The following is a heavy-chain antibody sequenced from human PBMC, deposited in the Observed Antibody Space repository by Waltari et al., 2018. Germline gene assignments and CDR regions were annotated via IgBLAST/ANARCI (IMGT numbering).Heavy chain of an antibody. J-gene: IGHJ4*02. CDR1: GFTFRSYW. V-gene: IGHV3-74*01. D-gene: IGHD3-22*01. CDR3: ARVYYDSNDY. CDR2: INSDGSYT. Sequence: EVQLVESGGGLVQPGGSLSLSCAASGFTFRSYWMHWVRQAPGKGLVWVSRINSDGSYTSYADSVKGRFTISRDNAKNTLYLQMNSLRAEDTAVYYCARVYYDSNDYWGQGILVTVSS.